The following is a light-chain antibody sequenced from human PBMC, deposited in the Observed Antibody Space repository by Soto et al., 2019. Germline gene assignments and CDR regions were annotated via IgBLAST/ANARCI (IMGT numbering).Light chain of an antibody. J-gene: IGKJ4*01. V-gene: IGKV3D-20*01. CDR3: QQYDDSILN. CDR2: DAS. CDR1: QSVGRNY. Sequence: EIVLTQSPATLSLSPGERATLSCGASQSVGRNYLAWYQQKPGLAPRLLTYDASSRATDIPDRFSGSGSGTDFTLTISRLEPEDFAVYYCQQYDDSILNCGGGPKVHIK.